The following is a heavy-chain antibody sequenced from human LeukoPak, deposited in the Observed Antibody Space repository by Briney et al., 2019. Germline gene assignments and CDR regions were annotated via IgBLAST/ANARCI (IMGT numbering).Heavy chain of an antibody. CDR1: GFTFSSYD. CDR2: SGGDGGST. J-gene: IGHJ2*01. CDR3: AKALNYWYFDL. Sequence: GGSLRLSCAASGFTFSSYDMSWVRQAPGKGLEWVSASGGDGGSTYADSVKGRFTISRDNSKNTLYLQMYSLRAEDTATYYCAKALNYWYFDLWGRGNLVTVSS. V-gene: IGHV3-23*01.